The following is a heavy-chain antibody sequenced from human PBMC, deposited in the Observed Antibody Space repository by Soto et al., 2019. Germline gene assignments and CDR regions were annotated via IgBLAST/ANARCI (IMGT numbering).Heavy chain of an antibody. J-gene: IGHJ4*02. D-gene: IGHD6-19*01. Sequence: QVQLVQSGAEEKKPGASVKVSCKASGYTFTGYAMHWVRQAPGQRLEWMGWINAGNGNTKYSQKFQGRVTITRDTSASTAYMELSSLRSEDTAVYYCARAVAVAADVDYRGQGTLVTVSS. CDR1: GYTFTGYA. CDR2: INAGNGNT. V-gene: IGHV1-3*05. CDR3: ARAVAVAADVDY.